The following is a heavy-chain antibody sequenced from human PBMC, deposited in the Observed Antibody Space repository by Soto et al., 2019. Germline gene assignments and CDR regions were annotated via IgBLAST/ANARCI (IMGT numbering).Heavy chain of an antibody. D-gene: IGHD2-15*01. J-gene: IGHJ5*02. CDR1: GGSISSGDDY. Sequence: SETLSLTCTVSGGSISSGDDYWSWIRQPPGKGLEWIGYIYYSGSTYYNPSLKSRVTISVDTSKDQFSLKLSSVTAADTAVYYCAIENRRDIALAPNWFDPSGQGTLVTVSS. V-gene: IGHV4-30-4*01. CDR2: IYYSGST. CDR3: AIENRRDIALAPNWFDP.